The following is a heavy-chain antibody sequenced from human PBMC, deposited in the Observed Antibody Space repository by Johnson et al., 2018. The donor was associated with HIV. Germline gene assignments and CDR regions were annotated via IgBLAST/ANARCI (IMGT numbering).Heavy chain of an antibody. Sequence: MQLVESGRGVVRPGRSLRLSCAASAVSGFSVSSNYINWVRQAPGKGLEWVSVIYSGGSTYYADSVKGRFTISRDNSKNTLYLQMNSLKTEDTAVYYCAREGEVGRAFDIWGQGTMVTVSS. CDR1: AVSGFSVSSNY. CDR3: AREGEVGRAFDI. J-gene: IGHJ3*02. V-gene: IGHV3-66*01. CDR2: IYSGGST. D-gene: IGHD3-16*01.